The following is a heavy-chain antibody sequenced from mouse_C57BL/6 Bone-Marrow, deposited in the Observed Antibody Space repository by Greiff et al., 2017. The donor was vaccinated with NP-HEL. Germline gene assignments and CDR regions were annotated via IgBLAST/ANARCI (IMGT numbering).Heavy chain of an antibody. CDR3: AREGTTVVFDY. D-gene: IGHD1-1*01. J-gene: IGHJ2*01. CDR2: IDPSDSYT. CDR1: GYTFTSYW. V-gene: IGHV1-69*01. Sequence: VQLQQPGAELVMPGASVKLSCTASGYTFTSYWMHWVKQRPGQGLEWIGEIDPSDSYTNYNPKFKGKSPLPLDKSSSTAYMQLSSLTSEDSAVYYCAREGTTVVFDYWGQGTTLTVSS.